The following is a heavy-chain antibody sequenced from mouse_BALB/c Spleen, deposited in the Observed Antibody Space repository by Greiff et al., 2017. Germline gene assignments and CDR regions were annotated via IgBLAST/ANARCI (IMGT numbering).Heavy chain of an antibody. D-gene: IGHD2-1*01. V-gene: IGHV1-53*01. J-gene: IGHJ4*01. CDR2: INPSNGGT. CDR3: ARGVGNYLPYAMDD. Sequence: QVQLQQPGAELVKPGASVKLSCKASGYTFTSYYMYWVKQRPGQGLEWIGGINPSNGGTNFNEKFKSKATLTVDKSSSTAYMELRSLTSEDSAVYYCARGVGNYLPYAMDDWGQGTSVTVSS. CDR1: GYTFTSYY.